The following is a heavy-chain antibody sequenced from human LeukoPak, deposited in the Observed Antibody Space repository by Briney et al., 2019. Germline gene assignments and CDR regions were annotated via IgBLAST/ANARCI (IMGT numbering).Heavy chain of an antibody. CDR1: GLTSSSYS. Sequence: GGSLRLSCAASGLTSSSYSMNWVRQAPGKGLEWVSSISSSSSYIYYADSVKGRFTISRDNAKNSLYLQMNSLRAEDTAVYYCASADSSAGGYWGQGTLVTVSS. J-gene: IGHJ4*02. V-gene: IGHV3-21*01. D-gene: IGHD3-22*01. CDR2: ISSSSSYI. CDR3: ASADSSAGGY.